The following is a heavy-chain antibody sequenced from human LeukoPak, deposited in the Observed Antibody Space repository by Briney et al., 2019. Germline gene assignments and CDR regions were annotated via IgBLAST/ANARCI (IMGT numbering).Heavy chain of an antibody. Sequence: GGSLRLSCAASGFTFSSYGMHWVRQAPGKGLEWVAFIRYDGSNKYYADSVKGRFTISRDNSKNTLYLQMNSLRAEDTAVYYCAKDLLWFGEFPGYYYMDVWGKGTTVTISS. V-gene: IGHV3-30*02. J-gene: IGHJ6*03. CDR3: AKDLLWFGEFPGYYYMDV. CDR2: IRYDGSNK. CDR1: GFTFSSYG. D-gene: IGHD3-10*01.